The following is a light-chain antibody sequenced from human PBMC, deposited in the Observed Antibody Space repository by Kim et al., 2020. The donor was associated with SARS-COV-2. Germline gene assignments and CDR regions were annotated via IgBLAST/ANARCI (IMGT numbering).Light chain of an antibody. Sequence: QSVLTKQPSASGTPGQRVTISCSGSSSNIGSNYVYWYQQLPGTAPKLLIYRNKQRPSGVPDRFSGSKSGTSASLAISGLRSEDEADYYCAAWDDSLSGWVFGGGTQLTVL. V-gene: IGLV1-47*01. CDR1: SSNIGSNY. CDR3: AAWDDSLSGWV. J-gene: IGLJ3*02. CDR2: RNK.